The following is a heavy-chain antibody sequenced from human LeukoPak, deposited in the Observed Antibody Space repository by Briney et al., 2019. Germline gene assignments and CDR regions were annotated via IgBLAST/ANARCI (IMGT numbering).Heavy chain of an antibody. CDR2: IIPIFGTA. V-gene: IGHV1-69*13. J-gene: IGHJ6*02. CDR1: GGTFSSYA. D-gene: IGHD2-2*01. CDR3: AKFLQLPTPDYGMDV. Sequence: SVKVSCKASGGTFSSYAISWVRQAPGQGLEWMGGIIPIFGTANYAQKFQGRVTITADESTSTAYMELSSLRSEDTAVYYCAKFLQLPTPDYGMDVWGQGTTVTVSS.